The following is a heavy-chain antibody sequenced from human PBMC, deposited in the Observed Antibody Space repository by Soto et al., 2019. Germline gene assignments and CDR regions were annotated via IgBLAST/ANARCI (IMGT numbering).Heavy chain of an antibody. CDR1: GFTFSSYA. V-gene: IGHV3-23*01. D-gene: IGHD2-15*01. J-gene: IGHJ4*02. Sequence: DVQLLESGGGLVQPEGSLRLSCAASGFTFSSYAMGWVRQGPGKGLEWVAVVSIGGSTHYADSVRGRFTISRDNSKNTLSLQMNRLTAEGTAVYFCAKRRGAGGHFDYWGQGALVTVSS. CDR3: AKRRGAGGHFDY. CDR2: VSIGGST.